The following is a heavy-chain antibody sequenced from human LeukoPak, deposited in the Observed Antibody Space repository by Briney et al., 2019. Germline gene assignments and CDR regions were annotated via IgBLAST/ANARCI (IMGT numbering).Heavy chain of an antibody. CDR2: ISSSSTYI. CDR3: ARENHGSFDY. J-gene: IGHJ4*02. D-gene: IGHD1-14*01. CDR1: GFSFSTYY. Sequence: PGGSLRLSCAASGFSFSTYYVNWVRQAPGKGLEWVSCISSSSTYIYYADSVRGRFAISRDNAKNSLYLQMNSLRAEDTAVYYCARENHGSFDYWGQGSILTVSS. V-gene: IGHV3-21*01.